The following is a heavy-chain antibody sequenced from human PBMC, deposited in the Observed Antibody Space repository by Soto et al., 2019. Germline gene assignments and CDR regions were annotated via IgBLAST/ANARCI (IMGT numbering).Heavy chain of an antibody. V-gene: IGHV3-9*01. CDR1: GFTFDDYA. J-gene: IGHJ6*03. D-gene: IGHD4-17*01. Sequence: ESWGGLVQPGRSLRLSCAASGFTFDDYAMHWVRQAPGKGLEWVSGISWNSGSIGYADSVKGRFTISRDNAKNSLYLQMNSLRAEDTALYYCAKAIAGDYYYYYYMDVWGKGTTVTVSS. CDR2: ISWNSGSI. CDR3: AKAIAGDYYYYYYMDV.